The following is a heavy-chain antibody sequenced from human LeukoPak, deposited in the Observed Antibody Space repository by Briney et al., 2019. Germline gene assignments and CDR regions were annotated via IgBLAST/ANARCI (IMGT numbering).Heavy chain of an antibody. D-gene: IGHD1-26*01. Sequence: GGSLRLSCAASGFTFSSYGMHWVRQAPGKGLEWVAGIWYDGSNKHYADSVKGRFTISRDNSKNTLYLQMNSLRAEDTAVYYCAKGYREWELLHYWGQGTLVTVSS. CDR3: AKGYREWELLHY. CDR1: GFTFSSYG. V-gene: IGHV3-33*06. CDR2: IWYDGSNK. J-gene: IGHJ4*02.